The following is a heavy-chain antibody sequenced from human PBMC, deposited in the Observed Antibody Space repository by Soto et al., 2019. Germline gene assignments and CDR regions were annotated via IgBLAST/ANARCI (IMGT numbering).Heavy chain of an antibody. CDR1: GGSVTNSSYY. Sequence: SETLSLTCTGSGGSVTNSSYYWCWIRQSPGKGLEWIGSVYYRGRSYSKSSVKSRVTISVDTSKNRFSLSLNSVTASDTAVYFCVSQRTTVPTQAYFDYWGPGALVTVSS. J-gene: IGHJ4*02. CDR2: VYYRGRS. CDR3: VSQRTTVPTQAYFDY. V-gene: IGHV4-39*01. D-gene: IGHD4-17*01.